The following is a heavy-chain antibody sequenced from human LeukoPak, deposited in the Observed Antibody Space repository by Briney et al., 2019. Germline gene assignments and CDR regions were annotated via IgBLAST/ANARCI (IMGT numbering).Heavy chain of an antibody. CDR1: GFTFSSYA. V-gene: IGHV3-64*01. CDR3: ARDRATGEDREGSRVWFGELLSPAYFDY. J-gene: IGHJ4*02. Sequence: PGGSLRLSCAASGFTFSSYAMHWVRQAPGKGLEYVSAISSNGGSTYYANSVKGRFTISRDNSKNTLYLQMGSLRAEDMAVYYCARDRATGEDREGSRVWFGELLSPAYFDYWGQGTLVTVSS. CDR2: ISSNGGST. D-gene: IGHD3-10*01.